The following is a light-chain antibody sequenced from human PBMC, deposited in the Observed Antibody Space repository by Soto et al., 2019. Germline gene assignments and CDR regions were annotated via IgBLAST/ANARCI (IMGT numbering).Light chain of an antibody. V-gene: IGKV3-20*01. CDR1: QSVSDNH. CDR3: QQYGSSPRFT. CDR2: RAS. J-gene: IGKJ3*01. Sequence: DIVLTQSPGPLSLSPGERATLSCRASQSVSDNHLAWYQQKPGQAPRLLIYRASRSATDIPDRFSGSGCGTEFSLTISRLLPEDGVVYYCQQYGSSPRFTFGPGTKVDI.